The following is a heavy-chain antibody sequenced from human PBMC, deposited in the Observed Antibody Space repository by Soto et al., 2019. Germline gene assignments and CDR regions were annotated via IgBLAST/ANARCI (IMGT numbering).Heavy chain of an antibody. CDR3: ARGYGTDS. CDR1: GYTFTTFA. V-gene: IGHV1-3*01. CDR2: INAGNSDT. Sequence: QVQLVQSGAEVKKPGASVRVSCKASGYTFTTFAMHWVRQTPGQRPEWMGWINAGNSDTRYSPKFQGRVTIPRDTSASTAYMDLPRLKSEDTAVYSCARGYGTDSWGQGTLVTVSS. D-gene: IGHD5-18*01. J-gene: IGHJ4*02.